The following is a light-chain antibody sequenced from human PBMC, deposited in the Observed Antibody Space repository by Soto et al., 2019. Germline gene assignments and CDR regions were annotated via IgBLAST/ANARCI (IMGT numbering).Light chain of an antibody. CDR2: DAS. J-gene: IGKJ4*01. CDR3: QQYVNALT. Sequence: DIQMTQSPSSLSASAGDRVTITCQASQDINNHLNWYQQKAGRDPKLLINDASNLETGVPSRFSGSGSGTDFTLTISGLQPEDIATYYCQQYVNALTFGGGTKVEIK. CDR1: QDINNH. V-gene: IGKV1-33*01.